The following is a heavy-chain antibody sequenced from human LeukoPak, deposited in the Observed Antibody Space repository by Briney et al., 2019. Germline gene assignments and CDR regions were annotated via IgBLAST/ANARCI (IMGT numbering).Heavy chain of an antibody. V-gene: IGHV4-39*01. CDR3: ARHQPRRSTSGYSHFDY. D-gene: IGHD3-22*01. CDR1: GGSVSSSSYD. Sequence: SETLSLTCTVSGGSVSSSSYDWGWIRQSPGKGLEWIGTIYYSGSTYYNASLKSRVTISVNTSKNQFSLRLSSVTAADTAMYYCARHQPRRSTSGYSHFDYWGQGTLVTVSS. CDR2: IYYSGST. J-gene: IGHJ4*02.